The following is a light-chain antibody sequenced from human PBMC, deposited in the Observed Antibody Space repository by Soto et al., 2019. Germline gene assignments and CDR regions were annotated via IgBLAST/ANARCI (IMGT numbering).Light chain of an antibody. CDR1: QSIKNW. Sequence: DIQMTQSPSTLSASVGDRVTITCRASQSIKNWLAWYQQKPGEAPKLLIYRAPTLESGVSSRFSGSGSGTEFTLTISCLQPDDVATYHCQQYNSYSQFTFGPGTKVDIK. CDR3: QQYNSYSQFT. V-gene: IGKV1-5*03. CDR2: RAP. J-gene: IGKJ3*01.